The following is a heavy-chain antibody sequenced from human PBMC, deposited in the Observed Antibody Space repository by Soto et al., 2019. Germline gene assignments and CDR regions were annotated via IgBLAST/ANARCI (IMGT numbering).Heavy chain of an antibody. CDR3: ARREAVFYFSYGTMAV. J-gene: IGHJ6*02. CDR2: IFWDAES. D-gene: IGHD3-10*01. V-gene: IGHV2-26*01. Sequence: QVTLRESGPVRVKPTETLTLTCNVSGFSLTTGGMGVSWIRQPPGKALEWLAHIFWDAESSYSSSLQGRLTGSKVGIGSQAVLTITYMDPFETDTYFCARREAVFYFSYGTMAVWGQGTTVTASS. CDR1: GFSLTTGGMG.